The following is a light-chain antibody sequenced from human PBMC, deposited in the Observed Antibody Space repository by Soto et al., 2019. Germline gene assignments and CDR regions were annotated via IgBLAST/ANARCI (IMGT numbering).Light chain of an antibody. V-gene: IGKV3-20*01. J-gene: IGKJ5*01. CDR1: QSVGNNY. Sequence: ETVLTQSPGTLSLSPGERATLSCRASQSVGNNYLAWYQQKPGQAPRLLIYHASSRATGIPDRFGGSGSGTDFTLTVSRLEPEDFAVYYCQQYGGSPPITFGQGTRLEI. CDR3: QQYGGSPPIT. CDR2: HAS.